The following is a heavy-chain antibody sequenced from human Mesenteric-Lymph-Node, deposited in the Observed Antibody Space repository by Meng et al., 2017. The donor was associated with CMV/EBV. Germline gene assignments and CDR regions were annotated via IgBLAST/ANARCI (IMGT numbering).Heavy chain of an antibody. CDR3: ARRLHSSSWRLNWYFDL. CDR1: GYSFTSYW. Sequence: GYSFTSYWIGWVRQMPGKGLEWMGIIYPGDSDTRYSPSFQGQVTISADKSISTAYLQWSSLKASDTAMYYCARRLHSSSWRLNWYFDLWGRGTLVPSPQ. D-gene: IGHD6-13*01. V-gene: IGHV5-51*01. J-gene: IGHJ2*01. CDR2: IYPGDSDT.